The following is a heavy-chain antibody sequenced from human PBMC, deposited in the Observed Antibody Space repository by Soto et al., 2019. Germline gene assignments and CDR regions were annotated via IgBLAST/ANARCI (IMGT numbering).Heavy chain of an antibody. CDR2: ISYDGSNK. D-gene: IGHD2-2*02. Sequence: GGCLGLSCAASGFTFSSYGMHWVRQAPGKGLEWVAVISYDGSNKYYADSVKGRFTISRDNSKNTLYLQMNSLRAEDTAVYYCAKGADIVVVPAAISLFGGMDVWGQGTTVTVSS. CDR3: AKGADIVVVPAAISLFGGMDV. CDR1: GFTFSSYG. V-gene: IGHV3-30*18. J-gene: IGHJ6*02.